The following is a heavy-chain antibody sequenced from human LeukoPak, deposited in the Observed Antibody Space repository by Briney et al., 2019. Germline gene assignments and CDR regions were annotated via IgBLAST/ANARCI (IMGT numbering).Heavy chain of an antibody. CDR2: IYTSGST. D-gene: IGHD3-3*01. CDR3: ARDRQTTIFGVVTRHYYYMDV. Sequence: SETLSLTCTVSGGSISSYYWSWIRQPAGKGLEWIGRIYTSGSTNYNPSLKSRVTMSVDTSKNQFSLKLSSVTAVDTAVYYCARDRQTTIFGVVTRHYYYMDVWGKGTTVTVSS. J-gene: IGHJ6*03. CDR1: GGSISSYY. V-gene: IGHV4-4*07.